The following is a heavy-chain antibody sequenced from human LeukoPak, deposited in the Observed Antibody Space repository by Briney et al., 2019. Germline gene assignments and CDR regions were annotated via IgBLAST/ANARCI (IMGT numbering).Heavy chain of an antibody. J-gene: IGHJ4*02. CDR3: ARGGAYCGGDCYSAESTR. Sequence: GGSLRLSCAASGFTFSSYAMHWVRQAPGKGLEWVAVISYDGSNKYYADSVKGRFTISRDNSKNTLCLQMNSLRAEDTAVYYCARGGAYCGGDCYSAESTRWGQGTLVTVSS. CDR1: GFTFSSYA. D-gene: IGHD2-21*02. CDR2: ISYDGSNK. V-gene: IGHV3-30*04.